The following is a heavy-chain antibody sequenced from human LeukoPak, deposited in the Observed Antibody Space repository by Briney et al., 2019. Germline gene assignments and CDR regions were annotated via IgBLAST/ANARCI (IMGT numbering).Heavy chain of an antibody. CDR2: ISGSGGST. CDR1: GYTFSSYA. CDR3: AKDRRWLSGIDY. Sequence: GGSLRLSCAASGYTFSSYAMCWVHQAPGKGLEWVSAISGSGGSTYYADSVKGRFTISRENSKNTLYLQMNSLRAEDTAVYYCAKDRRWLSGIDYWGQGTLVTVSS. D-gene: IGHD3-10*01. J-gene: IGHJ4*02. V-gene: IGHV3-23*01.